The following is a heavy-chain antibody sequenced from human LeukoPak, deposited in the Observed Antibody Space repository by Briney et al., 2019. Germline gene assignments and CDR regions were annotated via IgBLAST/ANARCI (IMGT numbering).Heavy chain of an antibody. CDR3: ARVEGGWWEPTSGAFDY. CDR2: IYYSGST. J-gene: IGHJ4*02. Sequence: SETLSLTCTVSGGSISSYYWSWIRQPPGKGLEWIAYIYYSGSTNYNPSLKSRVTISVDTSKNQFSLKLSSVTAADTAVYYCARVEGGWWEPTSGAFDYWGQGTLVTVSS. V-gene: IGHV4-59*01. CDR1: GGSISSYY. D-gene: IGHD1-26*01.